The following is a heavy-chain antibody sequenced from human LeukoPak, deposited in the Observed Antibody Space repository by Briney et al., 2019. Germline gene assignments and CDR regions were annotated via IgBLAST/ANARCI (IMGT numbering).Heavy chain of an antibody. CDR2: ISGSGGST. J-gene: IGHJ4*02. Sequence: GGSLRLSCAASGFTFSSYAMSWVRQAPGKGLEWGSAISGSGGSTYSADSVKGRFTISRDNSKNTLYLQMNSLRAEEPAEYYCAKSMRKDRSGYFLDFDYWGQGTLVTVSS. CDR3: AKSMRKDRSGYFLDFDY. CDR1: GFTFSSYA. D-gene: IGHD3-22*01. V-gene: IGHV3-23*01.